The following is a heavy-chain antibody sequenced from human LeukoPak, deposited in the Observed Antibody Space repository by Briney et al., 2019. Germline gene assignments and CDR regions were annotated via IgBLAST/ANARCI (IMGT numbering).Heavy chain of an antibody. V-gene: IGHV4-34*01. J-gene: IGHJ4*02. CDR2: INHSGST. CDR3: ARGRIVGARNLDY. D-gene: IGHD1-26*01. Sequence: TSETLSLTCAVYGGSFSGYYWSWIRQPPGKGLEWIGEINHSGSTNYNPSLKSRVTISVDTSKNQFSLKLSSVTAADTAVYYCARGRIVGARNLDYWGQGTLVTVSS. CDR1: GGSFSGYY.